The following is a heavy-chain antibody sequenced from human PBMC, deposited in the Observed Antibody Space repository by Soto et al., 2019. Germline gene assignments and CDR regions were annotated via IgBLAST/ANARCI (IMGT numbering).Heavy chain of an antibody. V-gene: IGHV4-39*01. Sequence: SGTPSLTCTVSGGSITSTSYFWGWIRQPPGKGLEWIGTIYYTGSTYYNASLKSRLTIFVDTSKNQFSLKLTSVTAADTAVYYCARLPGVGATTSLDFWGPGTLVTVS. CDR1: GGSITSTSYF. J-gene: IGHJ4*02. CDR2: IYYTGST. D-gene: IGHD1-26*01. CDR3: ARLPGVGATTSLDF.